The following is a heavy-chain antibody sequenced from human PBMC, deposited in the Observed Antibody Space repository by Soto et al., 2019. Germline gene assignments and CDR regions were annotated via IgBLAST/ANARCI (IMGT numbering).Heavy chain of an antibody. J-gene: IGHJ4*01. CDR3: AREKAVSGTIFDY. Sequence: PGGSLRLSCAVSGFSLSSYWMHWVRQAPGKGLVWVSRIQSDGSSTNYADSVKGRFTISRDNAKNTLYLQMDSLRVEDTAVYYCAREKAVSGTIFDYWG. CDR1: GFSLSSYW. CDR2: IQSDGSST. V-gene: IGHV3-74*01. D-gene: IGHD6-19*01.